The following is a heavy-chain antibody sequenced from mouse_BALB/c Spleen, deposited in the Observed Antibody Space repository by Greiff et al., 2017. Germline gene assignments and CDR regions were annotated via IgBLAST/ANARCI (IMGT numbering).Heavy chain of an antibody. CDR1: GFTFSSYT. J-gene: IGHJ4*01. CDR2: ISSGGSYT. D-gene: IGHD2-1*01. Sequence: EVQRVESGGGLVKPGGSLKLSCAASGFTFSSYTMSWVRQTPEKRLEWVATISSGGSYTYYPDSVKGRFTISRDNAKNTLYLQMSSLKSEDTAMYYCTRGDGTYYYAMDYWGQGTSVTVSS. CDR3: TRGDGTYYYAMDY. V-gene: IGHV5-6-4*01.